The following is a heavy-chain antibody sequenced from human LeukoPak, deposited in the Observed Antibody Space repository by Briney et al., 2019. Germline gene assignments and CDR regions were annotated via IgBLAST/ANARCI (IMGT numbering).Heavy chain of an antibody. CDR2: IYYSGNT. J-gene: IGHJ5*01. Sequence: SGTLSVTCAVPVGSISSSYWSWIRQPPGKGLWWGGYIYYSGNTYYNPSLKSRVTISVDTSKNQFSLQLSSVTAEDTAVYYCARYWSEANWETWFDYWGQGTLVTVSS. CDR3: ARYWSEANWETWFDY. V-gene: IGHV4-59*12. CDR1: VGSISSSY. D-gene: IGHD7-27*01.